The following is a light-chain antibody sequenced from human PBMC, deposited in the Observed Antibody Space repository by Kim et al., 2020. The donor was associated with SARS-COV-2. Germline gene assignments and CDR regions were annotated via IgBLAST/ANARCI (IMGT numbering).Light chain of an antibody. Sequence: VSVSPGQTARVTCSGDNLGDRYVSWYQQKPGQSPVLVIYQDTKRPSGIPERFSGSNSGNTATLTISVTQAMDEADYYCQAWDSTYVFGTGTKVTVL. CDR3: QAWDSTYV. CDR1: NLGDRY. CDR2: QDT. V-gene: IGLV3-1*01. J-gene: IGLJ1*01.